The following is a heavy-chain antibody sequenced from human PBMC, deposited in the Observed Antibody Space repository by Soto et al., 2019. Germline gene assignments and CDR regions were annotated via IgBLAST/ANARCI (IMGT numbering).Heavy chain of an antibody. V-gene: IGHV3-30*18. J-gene: IGHJ5*02. CDR2: ISYDGSNK. CDR3: AKSVGRPSNWFDP. CDR1: GFTFISYG. Sequence: GGSLRHSCAASGFTFISYGMRWVRQAPGKGLEWVAVISYDGSNKYYADSVKGRFTISRDNSKNTLYLQMNSLRAEDTAVYYCAKSVGRPSNWFDPWGQGTLVTVSS.